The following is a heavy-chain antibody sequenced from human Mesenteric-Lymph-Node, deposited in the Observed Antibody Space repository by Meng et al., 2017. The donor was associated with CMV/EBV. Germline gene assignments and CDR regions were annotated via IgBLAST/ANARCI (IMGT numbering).Heavy chain of an antibody. CDR3: ARGSSYDILTGYFDY. V-gene: IGHV4-34*01. J-gene: IGHJ4*02. CDR2: IKNSGST. Sequence: QVQLLQLGPGLLKPSETRAVTSAGYGGSFSGYYWNWLRQSPEKGLEWIGEIKNSGSTTYNPSFTSRIIISVDTSTNQISLNMSSVTAADTAVYYCARGSSYDILTGYFDYWGQGALVTVSS. D-gene: IGHD3-9*01. CDR1: GGSFSGYY.